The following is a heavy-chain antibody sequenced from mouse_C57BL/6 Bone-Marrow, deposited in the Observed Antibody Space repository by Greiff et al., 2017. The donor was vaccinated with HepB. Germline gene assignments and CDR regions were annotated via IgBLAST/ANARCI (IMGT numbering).Heavy chain of an antibody. D-gene: IGHD2-4*01. J-gene: IGHJ2*01. V-gene: IGHV1-85*01. Sequence: QVQLKESGPELVKPGASVKLSCKASGYTFTSYDIHWVKQRPGQGLEWIGWIYPRDGSTKYNEKFKGKATLTVDTSSSTAYMELHRLTSEDSAVYFCARDYDYDKKGRYFDYWGQGTTLTVSS. CDR3: ARDYDYDKKGRYFDY. CDR2: IYPRDGST. CDR1: GYTFTSYD.